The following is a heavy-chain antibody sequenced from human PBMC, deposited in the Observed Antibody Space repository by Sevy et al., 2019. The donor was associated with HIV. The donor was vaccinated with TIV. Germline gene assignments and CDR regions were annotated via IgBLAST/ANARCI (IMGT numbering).Heavy chain of an antibody. V-gene: IGHV4-59*08. CDR3: ARQGRYRIKEYYYYYMDA. Sequence: SETLSLTCTVSGGSISSYYWSWIRQPPGKGLEWIGYIYYSESANYNPSLKSRVTISVDTSKNQFSLKLSSVTAADTAVYYCARQGRYRIKEYYYYYMDAWGKGTTVTVSS. D-gene: IGHD5-18*01. J-gene: IGHJ6*03. CDR1: GGSISSYY. CDR2: IYYSESA.